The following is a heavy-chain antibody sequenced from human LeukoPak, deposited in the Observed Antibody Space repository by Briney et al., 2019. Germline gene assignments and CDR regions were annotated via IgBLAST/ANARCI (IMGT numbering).Heavy chain of an antibody. CDR1: GFTFSSYG. CDR2: IWYDGSNK. D-gene: IGHD2-21*01. V-gene: IGHV3-33*01. CDR3: ARDSSEFRSLIPH. J-gene: IGHJ1*01. Sequence: GGSLRLSCAASGFTFSSYGMHWVRQAPGKGLEWVAVIWYDGSNKYYADSVKGRFTISRDNSKNTLYLQMNSLRAEDTAVYYCARDSSEFRSLIPHWGQGTLVTVSS.